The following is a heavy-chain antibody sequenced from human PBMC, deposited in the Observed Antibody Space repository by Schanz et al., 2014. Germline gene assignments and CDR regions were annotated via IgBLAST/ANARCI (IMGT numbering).Heavy chain of an antibody. J-gene: IGHJ5*02. CDR2: ISVYTGNT. Sequence: QVQLVHSGAEVKKPGASVRVSCKASGYTFTTYAMSWVRQAPGQGLEWVGWISVYTGNTKYGQKIQGRDTMTADTSTNTAYMELTSLRADGTAAYYCANAEYDILTDSYSRLDPWGQGTLVTVSS. V-gene: IGHV1-18*01. CDR3: ANAEYDILTDSYSRLDP. CDR1: GYTFTTYA. D-gene: IGHD3-9*01.